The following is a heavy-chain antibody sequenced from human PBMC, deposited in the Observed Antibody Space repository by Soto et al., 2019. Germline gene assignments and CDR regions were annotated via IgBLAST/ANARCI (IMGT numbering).Heavy chain of an antibody. CDR2: MYESGST. V-gene: IGHV4-4*02. CDR1: GGSISSSFW. D-gene: IGHD4-17*01. J-gene: IGHJ2*01. Sequence: QVQLQESGPGLVKPSETLSLTCTVSGGSISSSFWWSWVRQAPGKGLGWIGEMYESGSTNYNPSLKSRVSISVDKSKNQFSLRVNSVTAADTAVYYCARVSYGDPTNIYWYFDLWGRGTLVTVSS. CDR3: ARVSYGDPTNIYWYFDL.